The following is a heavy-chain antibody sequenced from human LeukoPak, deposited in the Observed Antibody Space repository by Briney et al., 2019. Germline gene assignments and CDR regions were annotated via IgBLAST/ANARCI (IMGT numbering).Heavy chain of an antibody. D-gene: IGHD3-22*01. V-gene: IGHV3-7*01. CDR3: ARDADYYDSSGLDY. CDR1: GYTFSSYG. CDR2: IKQDGSEK. Sequence: GGSLRLSCAASGYTFSSYGMHWVRQAPGKGLEWVANIKQDGSEKYYVDSVKGRFTISRDNAKNSLYLQMNSLRAEDTAVYYCARDADYYDSSGLDYWGQGTLVTVSS. J-gene: IGHJ4*02.